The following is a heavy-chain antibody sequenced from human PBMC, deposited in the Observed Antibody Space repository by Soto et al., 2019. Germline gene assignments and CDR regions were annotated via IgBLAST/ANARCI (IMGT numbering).Heavy chain of an antibody. V-gene: IGHV3-23*01. CDR3: AKGRASFDIFTDYYNSKLFDY. J-gene: IGHJ4*02. CDR2: ISGSGGST. Sequence: EVQLSESGGGLVQPGGSLRLSCAASGFTFSSYAMSWVRQAPGKGLEWVAAISGSGGSTYYADSVRGRFTISRDNSKNTLYLQMNSLRAEDTAVYYCAKGRASFDIFTDYYNSKLFDYWGQVTLVTVSS. CDR1: GFTFSSYA. D-gene: IGHD3-9*01.